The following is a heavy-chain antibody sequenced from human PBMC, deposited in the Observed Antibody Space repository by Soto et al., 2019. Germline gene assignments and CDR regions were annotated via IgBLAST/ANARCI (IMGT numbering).Heavy chain of an antibody. Sequence: QVQLVQSAAEVKKPGASVKVSCKASGYTFIRYGITWVRQAPGQGLEWMGWISHDNDYTIYAQKLQGRVTMTTDTSTRTTKMELRSLKTDDTAVYYGARGGYYDNTWGKLSHYGLDVWGQGTSVTVSS. V-gene: IGHV1-18*01. CDR1: GYTFIRYG. CDR2: ISHDNDYT. J-gene: IGHJ6*02. CDR3: ARGGYYDNTWGKLSHYGLDV. D-gene: IGHD3-16*01.